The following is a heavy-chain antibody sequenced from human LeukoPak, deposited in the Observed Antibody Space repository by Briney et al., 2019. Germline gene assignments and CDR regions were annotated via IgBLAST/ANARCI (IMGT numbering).Heavy chain of an antibody. CDR1: GGSISSSSYY. CDR2: IYYSGST. CDR3: ARTRVFDI. J-gene: IGHJ3*02. V-gene: IGHV4-39*01. Sequence: SETLSLTCTVPGGSISSSSYYWGWIRQPPGKGLEWIGSIYYSGSTYYNPSLKSRVTISVDTSKNQFSLKLSSVTAADTAVYYCARTRVFDIWGQGTMVTVSS.